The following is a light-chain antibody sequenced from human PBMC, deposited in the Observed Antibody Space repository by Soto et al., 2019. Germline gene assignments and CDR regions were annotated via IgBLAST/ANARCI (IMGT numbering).Light chain of an antibody. CDR3: PAWDNSLSAVL. J-gene: IGLJ2*01. CDR1: NSNIGNNY. V-gene: IGLV1-51*01. CDR2: DNN. Sequence: QSVLTQPPSVSAAPGQKVTISCSGANSNIGNNYVSWYQQFPGTAPQLLIYDNNKRPSGIPDRFSGSKSGTSATLVITGLQTGDEADFYCPAWDNSLSAVLFGGGTKLTAL.